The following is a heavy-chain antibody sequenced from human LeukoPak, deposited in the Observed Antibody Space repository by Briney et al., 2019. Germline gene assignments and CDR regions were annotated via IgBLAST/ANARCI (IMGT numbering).Heavy chain of an antibody. CDR1: GFIFSDYE. D-gene: IGHD3-22*01. Sequence: GGSLRLSCAASGFIFSDYEMNWVRQAPGKGLEWVSYISFSGNSIYYADSVKGRFTISRDNAKNSLYLQMNSLRAEDTAVYYCAKDTTDSSGVDYWGQGTLVTVSS. CDR3: AKDTTDSSGVDY. J-gene: IGHJ4*02. CDR2: ISFSGNSI. V-gene: IGHV3-48*03.